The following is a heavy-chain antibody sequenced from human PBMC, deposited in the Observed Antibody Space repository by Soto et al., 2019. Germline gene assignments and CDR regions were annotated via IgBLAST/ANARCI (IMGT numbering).Heavy chain of an antibody. D-gene: IGHD6-13*01. CDR3: ARHIRPYIAAAGYNWFDP. CDR1: GGSISSGGYS. Sequence: SLTCAVSGGSISSGGYSWSWIRQPPGKGLEWIGYIYHSGSTYYNPSLKSRVTISVDRSKNQFSLKLNSVTPEDTAVYYCARHIRPYIAAAGYNWFDPWGQGTLVTVSS. J-gene: IGHJ5*02. V-gene: IGHV4-30-2*01. CDR2: IYHSGST.